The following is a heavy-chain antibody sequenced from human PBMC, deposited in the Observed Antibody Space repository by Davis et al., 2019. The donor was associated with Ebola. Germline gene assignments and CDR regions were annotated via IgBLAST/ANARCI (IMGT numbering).Heavy chain of an antibody. J-gene: IGHJ3*02. V-gene: IGHV5-51*01. D-gene: IGHD6-13*01. CDR2: IYPGDSDT. Sequence: GESLKISCKGSGYSFTSYWIGWVRQMPGKGLEWMGIIYPGDSDTRYSPSFQGQVTISADKSISTAYLQWSSLKASDTAMYYCARGLIAARKLDAFDIWGQGTMVTVSS. CDR1: GYSFTSYW. CDR3: ARGLIAARKLDAFDI.